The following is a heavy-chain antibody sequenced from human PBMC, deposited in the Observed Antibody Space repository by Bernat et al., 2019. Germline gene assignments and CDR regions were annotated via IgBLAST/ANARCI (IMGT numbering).Heavy chain of an antibody. D-gene: IGHD3-3*01. CDR3: TVGFWSGRTFRPPIDY. CDR1: GFTFSSYW. V-gene: IGHV3-74*01. Sequence: EVQLVESGGGLVQPGGSLRLSCAASGFTFSSYWMHWVRQAPGKGLVWVSRINSDGSSTSYADSVKGRFTISRDNAKNTLYLQMNSLRAEDTAVYYCTVGFWSGRTFRPPIDYWGQGTLVTVSS. J-gene: IGHJ4*02. CDR2: INSDGSST.